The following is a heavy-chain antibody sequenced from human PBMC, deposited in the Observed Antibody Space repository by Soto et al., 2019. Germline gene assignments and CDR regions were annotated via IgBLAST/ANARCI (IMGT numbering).Heavy chain of an antibody. CDR1: GGSISSGDYY. Sequence: QVQLQESGPGLVKPSQTLSLTCTVSGGSISSGDYYWSWIRQPPGKGLEWIGYIFYRGSTYYNPALKSQVTISVDTSNNQFSLTLSSVTAADTAVYYCARTRETQSDYWGQGTLVTVSS. CDR3: ARTRETQSDY. D-gene: IGHD1-26*01. CDR2: IFYRGST. V-gene: IGHV4-30-4*01. J-gene: IGHJ4*02.